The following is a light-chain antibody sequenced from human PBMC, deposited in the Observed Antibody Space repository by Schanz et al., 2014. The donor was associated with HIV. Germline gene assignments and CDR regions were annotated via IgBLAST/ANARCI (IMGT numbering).Light chain of an antibody. J-gene: IGLJ1*01. CDR1: SIDVGGYDY. CDR2: EVS. CDR3: CSYAGSSTPYV. V-gene: IGLV2-23*02. Sequence: QSVLTQPASVSGSPGQSITISCTGTSIDVGGYDYVSWYQQHPGKAPKLMIYEVSKRPSGVSNRFSGSKSGNTASLTISGLQAEDEADYYCCSYAGSSTPYVFGAGTKLTVL.